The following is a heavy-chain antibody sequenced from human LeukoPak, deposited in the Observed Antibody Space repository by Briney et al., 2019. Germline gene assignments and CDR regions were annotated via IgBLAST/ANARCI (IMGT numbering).Heavy chain of an antibody. V-gene: IGHV4-34*12. CDR2: IFHSGNI. CDR1: GGSFTDYY. CDR3: ARAYSSSWYWNWFDP. D-gene: IGHD6-13*01. J-gene: IGHJ5*02. Sequence: SETPSLTCAVYGGSFTDYYWSWIRQSPGKGLEWIAEIFHSGNINYNPSLKSRVTISVDTSKNQFSLKVSSVSAADTAVYYCARAYSSSWYWNWFDPWGQGTLVTVSS.